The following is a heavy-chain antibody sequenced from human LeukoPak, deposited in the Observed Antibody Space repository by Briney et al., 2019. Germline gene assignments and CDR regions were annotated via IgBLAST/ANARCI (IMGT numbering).Heavy chain of an antibody. Sequence: GESLQISCNGSGYSFTSDWIAWVRQMPGKGLEWLGIIYPGDSDTRYSPSFQGQVTISADNSLSTAYLQWSSLKDSDIVMYYCARQRGDRHYLAYWGQGTLVTVSS. CDR2: IYPGDSDT. D-gene: IGHD2-21*02. CDR1: GYSFTSDW. CDR3: ARQRGDRHYLAY. J-gene: IGHJ4*02. V-gene: IGHV5-51*01.